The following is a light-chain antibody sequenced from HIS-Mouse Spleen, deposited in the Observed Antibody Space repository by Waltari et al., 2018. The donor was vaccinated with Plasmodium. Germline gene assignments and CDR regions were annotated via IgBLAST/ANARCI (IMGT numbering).Light chain of an antibody. Sequence: EIVMTQSPPTLSVAPGERATLSCRASQSVSSNLAWYQQKPGQAPRLLIYGASTRATCIPARFSGSGSGTEFTLTISSLQSEDFAVYYCQQYNNWSFTFGPGTKVDIK. CDR3: QQYNNWSFT. J-gene: IGKJ3*01. V-gene: IGKV3-15*01. CDR1: QSVSSN. CDR2: GAS.